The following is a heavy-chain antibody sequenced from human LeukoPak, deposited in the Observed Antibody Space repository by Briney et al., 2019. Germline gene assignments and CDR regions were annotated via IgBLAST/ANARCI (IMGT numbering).Heavy chain of an antibody. CDR1: GFPFSTYS. Sequence: GGSLRLSCAASGFPFSTYSINWVRQAPGKGLEWVGRIKSKTDGGTTDYAAPVKGRFTISRDDSKNTLYLQMNSLKTEDTAVYYCTTGVMITFGGVIVFDYWGQGTLVTVSS. CDR2: IKSKTDGGTT. D-gene: IGHD3-16*02. J-gene: IGHJ4*02. V-gene: IGHV3-15*01. CDR3: TTGVMITFGGVIVFDY.